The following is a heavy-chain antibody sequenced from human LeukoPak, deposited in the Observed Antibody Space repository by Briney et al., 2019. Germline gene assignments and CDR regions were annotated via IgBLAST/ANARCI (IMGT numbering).Heavy chain of an antibody. Sequence: ASVKVSCKASGGTFSSYAISWVRQAPGQGLEWMGGIIPIFGTANYAQKFQGRVTITADEPTSTAYMELSSLRSEDTAVYYCARYGDYRHYYYGMDVWGQGTTVTVSS. D-gene: IGHD4-17*01. CDR3: ARYGDYRHYYYGMDV. CDR2: IIPIFGTA. J-gene: IGHJ6*02. CDR1: GGTFSSYA. V-gene: IGHV1-69*13.